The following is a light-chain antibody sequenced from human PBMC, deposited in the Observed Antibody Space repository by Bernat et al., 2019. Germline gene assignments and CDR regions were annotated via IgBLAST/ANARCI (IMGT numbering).Light chain of an antibody. CDR3: QQYYSTPPLT. CDR1: QGISSY. CDR2: YAS. Sequence: AIRMTQSPFSLSASVGDRVTITCWASQGISSYLAWYQQKPAKAPKLFIYYASSLQSWVPSRFSGSGSGTDYTLTISSLQPEDFATYYCQQYYSTPPLTFGGGTKVEIK. V-gene: IGKV1D-43*01. J-gene: IGKJ4*01.